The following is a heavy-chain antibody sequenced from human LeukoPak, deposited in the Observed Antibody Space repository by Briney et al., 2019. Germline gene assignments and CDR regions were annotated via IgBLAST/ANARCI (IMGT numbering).Heavy chain of an antibody. V-gene: IGHV3-33*01. D-gene: IGHD5-24*01. J-gene: IGHJ5*02. CDR3: VRGVGVSRFNYFDP. Sequence: PGGSLRLSCAASGFTLSSFGMHWVRQAPGKGLEWVAVIWYDASDRYYADSVKGRFTISRDNSKNTLFLQMNSQRDDGTAVYYCVRGVGVSRFNYFDPWGQGTLVVVSS. CDR2: IWYDASDR. CDR1: GFTLSSFG.